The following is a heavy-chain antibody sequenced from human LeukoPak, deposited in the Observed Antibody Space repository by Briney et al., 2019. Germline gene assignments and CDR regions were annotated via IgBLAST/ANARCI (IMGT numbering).Heavy chain of an antibody. CDR2: IIPIFGTA. D-gene: IGHD6-19*01. V-gene: IGHV1-69*06. CDR3: ARVTSSGRTFSDY. J-gene: IGHJ4*02. CDR1: GGTFSSYA. Sequence: ASVKVSCKASGGTFSSYAFSWVRQAPGQGLEWMRGIIPIFGTANYAQKFQGRVTITADKSTSTAYMELSSLRSEDTAVYYCARVTSSGRTFSDYWGQGTLVTVSS.